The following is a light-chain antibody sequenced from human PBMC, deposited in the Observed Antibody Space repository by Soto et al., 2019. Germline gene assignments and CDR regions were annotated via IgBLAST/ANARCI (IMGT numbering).Light chain of an antibody. CDR2: EIT. J-gene: IGLJ1*01. CDR3: SSYAGSNNYV. Sequence: QSVLTQPPSASGSHGQSVTISCTGTSSDIGGYNFVSWDQHHPDKAPKLMIYEITQRPSGVPARFTGSKSDNTASLTVSGLQAEDEPDYYCSSYAGSNNYVFGTGTKPTVL. CDR1: SSDIGGYNF. V-gene: IGLV2-8*01.